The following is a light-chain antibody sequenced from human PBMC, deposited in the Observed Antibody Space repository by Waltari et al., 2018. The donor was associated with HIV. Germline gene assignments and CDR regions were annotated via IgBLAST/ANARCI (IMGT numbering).Light chain of an antibody. J-gene: IGLJ2*01. V-gene: IGLV2-11*01. CDR3: CSYAGSYRGV. Sequence: QSALTQPRSVSGSPGQSVTISCTGTSSAVGGYNYVSWYQQHPGKAPKLIIYDVSKQPSGVPDRFSGSKSGNTASLTISGLQAEDEADYYCCSYAGSYRGVFGGGTKLTVL. CDR1: SSAVGGYNY. CDR2: DVS.